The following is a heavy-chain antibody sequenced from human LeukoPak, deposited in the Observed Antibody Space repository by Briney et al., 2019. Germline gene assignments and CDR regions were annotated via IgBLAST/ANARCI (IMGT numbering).Heavy chain of an antibody. CDR1: AFAFSSYS. CDR3: ARDSIGVAGDGLLDY. J-gene: IGHJ4*02. D-gene: IGHD6-13*01. CDR2: IMQDGSET. Sequence: GGSLRLSCAASAFAFSSYSMSWVRQGPGKGLEGVGSIMQDGSETYYVDSVKGRFTISRDNAKNSLYLQVSSLRAEDTAVYYCARDSIGVAGDGLLDYWGQGTLVTVSS. V-gene: IGHV3-7*04.